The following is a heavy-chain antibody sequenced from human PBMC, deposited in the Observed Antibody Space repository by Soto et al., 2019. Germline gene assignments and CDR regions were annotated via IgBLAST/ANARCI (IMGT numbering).Heavy chain of an antibody. D-gene: IGHD3-3*01. Sequence: PGGSLRLSCAASGFTFSSYAMSWVRQAPGKGLEWVSAISGSGGSTYYADSVKGRFTISRDNSKNTLYPQMNSLRAEDTAVYYCAKHMYYDFWSGCGDYWGQGTLVTVSS. CDR3: AKHMYYDFWSGCGDY. CDR2: ISGSGGST. V-gene: IGHV3-23*01. CDR1: GFTFSSYA. J-gene: IGHJ4*02.